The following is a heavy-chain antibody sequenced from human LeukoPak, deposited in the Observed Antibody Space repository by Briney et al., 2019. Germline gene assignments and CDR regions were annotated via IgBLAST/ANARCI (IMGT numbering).Heavy chain of an antibody. V-gene: IGHV3-23*01. CDR3: AKERSLNGGYSDGYFDH. Sequence: GGSLRLSCVASGFSFSNYAMSWVRQTPGKGLEWVSVISDSGSNTYYADSVKGRFTISRDNSENTLYLQINSLRAEDTALYHCAKERSLNGGYSDGYFDHWGQGTLVAVSP. CDR1: GFSFSNYA. CDR2: ISDSGSNT. J-gene: IGHJ4*02. D-gene: IGHD4-23*01.